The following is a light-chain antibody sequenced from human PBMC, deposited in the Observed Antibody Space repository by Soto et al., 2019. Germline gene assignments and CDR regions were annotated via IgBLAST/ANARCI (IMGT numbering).Light chain of an antibody. J-gene: IGKJ1*01. V-gene: IGKV3-11*01. CDR2: DAS. CDR3: QQRGDWPPTWT. Sequence: DIVLTQSPATLSLSPGERATLSCRANQSVRNYLAWYQQKPGQAPRLVIFDASNRATGVPARFSGSGSGTDFALTISSLEPEDFAVYYCQQRGDWPPTWTFGQGTRVEIK. CDR1: QSVRNY.